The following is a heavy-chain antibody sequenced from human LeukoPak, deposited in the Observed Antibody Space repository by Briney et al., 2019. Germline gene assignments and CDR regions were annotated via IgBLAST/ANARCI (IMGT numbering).Heavy chain of an antibody. Sequence: SQTLSLTCAISVDSVSSNSAAWNWIRQSPSRGLEWLGRTYYRSKWYNDYAVSVKSRITINPDTSKNQFSLQLNSVTPEDTAVYYCARGITMVRGVIPPVFDYWGQGTLVTVSS. CDR3: ARGITMVRGVIPPVFDY. D-gene: IGHD3-10*01. J-gene: IGHJ4*02. CDR2: TYYRSKWYN. CDR1: VDSVSSNSAA. V-gene: IGHV6-1*01.